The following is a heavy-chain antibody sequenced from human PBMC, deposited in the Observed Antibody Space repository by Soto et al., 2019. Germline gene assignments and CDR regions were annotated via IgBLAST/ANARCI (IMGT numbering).Heavy chain of an antibody. CDR1: GDTFSTYS. D-gene: IGHD5-12*01. CDR2: VSAYNGAT. J-gene: IGHJ5*02. Sequence: ASVKVSCKASGDTFSTYSFTWVRQAPRQGPEWMGWVSAYNGATYLAQKFQDRLTVTTETSTVTAYMELRSLRSDDTAVYYCARVQITPSGSRRFDPWGQGTRVTVAS. CDR3: ARVQITPSGSRRFDP. V-gene: IGHV1-18*01.